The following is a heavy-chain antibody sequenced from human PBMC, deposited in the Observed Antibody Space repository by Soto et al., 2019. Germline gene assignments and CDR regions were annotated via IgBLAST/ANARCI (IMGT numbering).Heavy chain of an antibody. J-gene: IGHJ4*02. CDR1: SGSISSGNW. CDR3: ARVFSSGSGWMYYFDF. CDR2: IYYTGAT. Sequence: QVQLQESGPGLVESSGTLSLTCEVSSGSISSGNWWSWVRQPPGKGLEWIGEIYYTGATNYNPSLKSRVTITIDKSKDQFSLNLRSATAADTAVYYCARVFSSGSGWMYYFDFWGQGILVSVSS. D-gene: IGHD6-25*01. V-gene: IGHV4-4*02.